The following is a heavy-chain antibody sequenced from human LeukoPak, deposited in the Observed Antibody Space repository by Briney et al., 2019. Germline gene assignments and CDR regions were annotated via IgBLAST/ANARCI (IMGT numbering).Heavy chain of an antibody. D-gene: IGHD3-22*01. CDR3: ARGRVRYYYDSSGPYYFDY. CDR1: GGSISSSSYY. V-gene: IGHV4-39*07. J-gene: IGHJ4*02. CDR2: IYYSGST. Sequence: SETLSLTCTVSGGSISSSSYYWGWIRQPPGKGLEWIGSIYYSGSTYYNPSLKSRVTISVDTSKNQFSLKLSSVTAADTAVYYCARGRVRYYYDSSGPYYFDYWGQGTLVTVSS.